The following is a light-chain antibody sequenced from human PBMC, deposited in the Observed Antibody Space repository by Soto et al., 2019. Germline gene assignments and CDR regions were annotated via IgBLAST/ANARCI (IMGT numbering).Light chain of an antibody. V-gene: IGKV3-15*01. Sequence: EIVMTQSPATLSVSPGERATLSCRASQSASRNLAWYQQKPGQAPRLLIYAASTRATGIPARFSGGGSGTEFTLSISSLQSEDFAVYYCQQYNKCPLTFGGGTKVEIK. J-gene: IGKJ4*01. CDR3: QQYNKCPLT. CDR2: AAS. CDR1: QSASRN.